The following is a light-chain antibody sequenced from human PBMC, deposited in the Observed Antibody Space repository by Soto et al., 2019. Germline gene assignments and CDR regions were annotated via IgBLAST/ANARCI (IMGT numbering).Light chain of an antibody. CDR3: QQYNTYMLT. CDR1: QSISNW. V-gene: IGKV1-5*01. CDR2: DVF. J-gene: IGKJ4*01. Sequence: DIQMTQSPSTLSASVGDRVTITCRTSQSISNWLAWYQQKPGKATELLIYDVFNLESGVPSRFSGSASGTEFTLTISSLQPDDFATYYCQQYNTYMLTFGGGTKVEIK.